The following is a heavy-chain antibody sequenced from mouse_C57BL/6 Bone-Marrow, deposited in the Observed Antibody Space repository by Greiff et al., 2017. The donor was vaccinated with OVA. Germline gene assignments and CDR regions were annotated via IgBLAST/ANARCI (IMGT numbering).Heavy chain of an antibody. CDR3: ARKRNYYGSSYLAWFAY. CDR1: GYTFTSYW. CDR2: IDPNSGGT. Sequence: QVQLQQPGAELVKPGASVKLSCKASGYTFTSYWMHWVKQRPGRGLEWIGRIDPNSGGTKYNEKFKSKATLTVDKPSSTAYLHLSSLTSEDSAVYYCARKRNYYGSSYLAWFAYWGQGTLVTVSA. J-gene: IGHJ3*01. V-gene: IGHV1-72*01. D-gene: IGHD1-1*01.